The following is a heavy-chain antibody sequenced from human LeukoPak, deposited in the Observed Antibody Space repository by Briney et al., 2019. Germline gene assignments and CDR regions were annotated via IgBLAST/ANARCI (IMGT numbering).Heavy chain of an antibody. J-gene: IGHJ3*02. Sequence: GGSLRLSCAASGFTFSNYWMSWVRQAPGKGLEWVSYISSRGTTIYNADSVKGRFTISRDNAKNSLYLQMNSLRAEDTAVYYCARDSIVDGAFDIWGQGTMVTVSS. CDR2: ISSRGTTI. CDR3: ARDSIVDGAFDI. D-gene: IGHD2-15*01. V-gene: IGHV3-48*04. CDR1: GFTFSNYW.